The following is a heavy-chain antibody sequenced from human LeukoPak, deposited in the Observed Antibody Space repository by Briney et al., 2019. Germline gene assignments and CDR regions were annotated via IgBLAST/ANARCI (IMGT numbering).Heavy chain of an antibody. J-gene: IGHJ6*03. D-gene: IGHD4-11*01. Sequence: PGGSLRLSCAASRFTFSNYWMTWVRQAPGKGLEWVASINLDGSEKFYVDSVKGRFTISRDNSKNTLYLQMNSLRAEDTAVYYCARDRTGQQLISRKEYYYMDVWGKGTTVTISS. CDR3: ARDRTGQQLISRKEYYYMDV. CDR2: INLDGSEK. CDR1: RFTFSNYW. V-gene: IGHV3-7*01.